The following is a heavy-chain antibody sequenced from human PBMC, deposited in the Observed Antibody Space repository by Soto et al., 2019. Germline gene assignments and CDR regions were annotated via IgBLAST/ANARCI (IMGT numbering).Heavy chain of an antibody. CDR3: VRVWRLVGRYGMDV. D-gene: IGHD6-25*01. CDR1: GFIFSSYY. CDR2: ISGGSAYI. V-gene: IGHV3-21*01. J-gene: IGHJ6*02. Sequence: PGGSLRLSCVGPGFIFSSYYMNWVRQAPGKGLEWVSSISGGSAYIYYADPVKGRFTISRDNAKNSLYLEMNSLRVEDTAVYYCVRVWRLVGRYGMDVWGQGTTVTVSS.